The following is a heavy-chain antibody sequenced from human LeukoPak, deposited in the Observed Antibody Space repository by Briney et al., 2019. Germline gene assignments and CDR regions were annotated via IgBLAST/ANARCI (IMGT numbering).Heavy chain of an antibody. J-gene: IGHJ6*02. CDR1: GYSLVSYE. CDR2: MNPNSGRT. D-gene: IGHD2-15*01. Sequence: ASVKVSCKDSGYSLVSYEINWVRQAAGQGLEWMGWMNPNSGRTGYAQTFQGRVTMTRDTSLNTAYMELSSLKSEDTAIYYCAREGLPYAMDVWGQGTTVTVSS. CDR3: AREGLPYAMDV. V-gene: IGHV1-8*01.